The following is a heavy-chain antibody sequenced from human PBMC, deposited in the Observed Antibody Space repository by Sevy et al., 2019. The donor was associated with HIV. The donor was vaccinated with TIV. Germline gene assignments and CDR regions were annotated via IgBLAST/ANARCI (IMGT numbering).Heavy chain of an antibody. V-gene: IGHV3-30-3*01. Sequence: GGSLRLSCAASGFTFSSYAMHWVRQAPGKGLEWVTVISYDGSNKYYVDSLKGRFTTSRDKSKNRLYLQMNGLTAEEMAVYFCARTHADCTNGVCFTYDDILTVGYFDYWGQGTLVTVSS. CDR1: GFTFSSYA. D-gene: IGHD2-8*01. CDR2: ISYDGSNK. CDR3: ARTHADCTNGVCFTYDDILTVGYFDY. J-gene: IGHJ4*02.